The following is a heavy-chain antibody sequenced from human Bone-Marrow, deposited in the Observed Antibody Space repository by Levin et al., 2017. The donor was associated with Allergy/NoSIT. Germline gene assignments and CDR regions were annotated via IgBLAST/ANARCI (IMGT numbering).Heavy chain of an antibody. J-gene: IGHJ4*02. D-gene: IGHD3-22*01. CDR2: ITSGSSDV. V-gene: IGHV3-48*02. CDR3: ATTWGGSSGYSLGFFDH. Sequence: GESLKISCTASGFTFNTYNMNWVRQAPGKGLEWISLITSGSSDVYYADSVKGRFTISRDNAKNSLYLQMNSLRDDDTAVYFCATTWGGSSGYSLGFFDHWGQGTLVSVSS. CDR1: GFTFNTYN.